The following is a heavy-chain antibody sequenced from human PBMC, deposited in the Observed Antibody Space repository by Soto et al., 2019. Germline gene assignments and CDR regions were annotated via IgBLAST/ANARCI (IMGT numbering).Heavy chain of an antibody. CDR3: ARGIGIDV. J-gene: IGHJ3*01. V-gene: IGHV1-18*04. CDR2: ISAYSGDA. D-gene: IGHD2-21*01. CDR1: GYNFSNYA. Sequence: VSVKVACMASGYNFSNYAVTWLRQAPGQGLEWVGWISAYSGDAYYAPKFQGRVTMTTQTSTNTAYLELKSLRSDDTAVYYCARGIGIDV.